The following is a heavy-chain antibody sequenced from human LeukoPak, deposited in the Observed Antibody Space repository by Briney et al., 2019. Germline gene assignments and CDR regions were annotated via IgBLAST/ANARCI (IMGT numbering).Heavy chain of an antibody. J-gene: IGHJ4*02. CDR2: ISSSGSTV. CDR1: GFTFSDYY. Sequence: GGSLRLSCAASGFTFSDYYMSWIRQAPGKGLEWVSYISSSGSTVYYADSVKGRFTISRDNAKNSLYLQMNSLRAEDTAVYYCARDLYRIVVVPHYFDYWGQGTLVTVSS. D-gene: IGHD3-22*01. CDR3: ARDLYRIVVVPHYFDY. V-gene: IGHV3-11*04.